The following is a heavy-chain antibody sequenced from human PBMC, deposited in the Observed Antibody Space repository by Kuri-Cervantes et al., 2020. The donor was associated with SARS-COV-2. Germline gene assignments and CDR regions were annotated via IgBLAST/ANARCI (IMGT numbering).Heavy chain of an antibody. CDR3: ARSRYSSGWYYPDY. V-gene: IGHV1-18*01. D-gene: IGHD6-13*01. CDR1: GYTFTSYG. CDR2: ISAYNGNT. Sequence: ASVKVSCKASGYTFTSYGISWVRQAPGQGLEWMGWISAYNGNTNYAQKFQGRVTITADESTSTAYMELSSLRSEDTAVYYCARSRYSSGWYYPDYWGQGTLVTVSS. J-gene: IGHJ4*02.